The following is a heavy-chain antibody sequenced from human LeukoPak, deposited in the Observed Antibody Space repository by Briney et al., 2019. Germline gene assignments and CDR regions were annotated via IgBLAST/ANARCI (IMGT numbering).Heavy chain of an antibody. CDR1: GFTFSSYW. CDR3: ARGGYSGYPFDY. D-gene: IGHD5-12*01. CDR2: INSDGSST. J-gene: IGHJ4*02. V-gene: IGHV3-74*01. Sequence: GGSLRLSCAASGFTFSSYWMHWVRQAPGKGLVWVSRINSDGSSTSYADSVKGRFTISRDNAKNTLYLQMNSLRAEDTALYYCARGGYSGYPFDYWGQGTLVTVSS.